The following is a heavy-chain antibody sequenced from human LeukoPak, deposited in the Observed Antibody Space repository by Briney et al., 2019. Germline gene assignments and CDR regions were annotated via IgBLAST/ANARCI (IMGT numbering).Heavy chain of an antibody. CDR2: IIPILGIA. Sequence: GASVKVSCKASGGTFSSYAISWVRQAPGQGLEWMGRIIPILGIANYAQKFQGRVTITADKSTSTAYMELSSLRSEDTAVYYCASTAPGYCSSTSCYTGRSYYYYGMDVWGQGTTVTVSS. J-gene: IGHJ6*02. V-gene: IGHV1-69*04. D-gene: IGHD2-2*02. CDR3: ASTAPGYCSSTSCYTGRSYYYYGMDV. CDR1: GGTFSSYA.